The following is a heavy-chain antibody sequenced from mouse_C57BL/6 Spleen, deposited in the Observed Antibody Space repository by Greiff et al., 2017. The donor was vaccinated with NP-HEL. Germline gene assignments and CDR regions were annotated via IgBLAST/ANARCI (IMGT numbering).Heavy chain of an antibody. CDR2: INPNNGGT. CDR3: ARCYGSSYGYFDY. CDR1: GYTFTDYY. D-gene: IGHD1-1*01. Sequence: EVQLQQSGPELVKPGASVKISCKASGYTFTDYYMNWVKQSHGKSLEWIGDINPNNGGTSYNQKFKGKATLTVDKSSSTAYMELRSLTSEDSAVYYCARCYGSSYGYFDYWGQGTTLTVSS. V-gene: IGHV1-26*01. J-gene: IGHJ2*01.